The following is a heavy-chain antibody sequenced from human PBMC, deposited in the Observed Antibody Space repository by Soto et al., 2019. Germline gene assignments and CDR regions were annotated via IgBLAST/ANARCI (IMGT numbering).Heavy chain of an antibody. Sequence: SPTLSLTCAISGDSVSSNSAAWNWIRQSPSRGLEWLGRTYYRSKWYNDYAVSVKSRITINPDTSKNQFSLQLNSVTPEDTAVYYCARETPSGWGSGWRMDVWGQGTTVTVSS. D-gene: IGHD6-19*01. V-gene: IGHV6-1*01. J-gene: IGHJ6*02. CDR1: GDSVSSNSAA. CDR2: TYYRSKWYN. CDR3: ARETPSGWGSGWRMDV.